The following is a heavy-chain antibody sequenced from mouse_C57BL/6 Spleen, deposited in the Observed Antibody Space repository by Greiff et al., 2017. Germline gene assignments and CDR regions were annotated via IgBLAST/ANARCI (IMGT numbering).Heavy chain of an antibody. CDR3: ARRVTTVVADYYAMDY. CDR1: GYTFTSYW. V-gene: IGHV1-72*01. CDR2: IDPNSGGT. J-gene: IGHJ4*01. Sequence: QVQLQQPGAELVKPGASVKLSCKASGYTFTSYWMHWVKQRPGRGLEWIGRIDPNSGGTKYNEKFKSKATLTVDKPSSTAYMQLSSLTSEDSAVYYCARRVTTVVADYYAMDYWGQGTSVTVSS. D-gene: IGHD1-1*01.